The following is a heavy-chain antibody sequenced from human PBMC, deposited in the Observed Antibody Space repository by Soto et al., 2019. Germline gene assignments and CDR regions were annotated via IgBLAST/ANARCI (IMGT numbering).Heavy chain of an antibody. D-gene: IGHD3-9*01. V-gene: IGHV3-23*01. J-gene: IGHJ4*02. CDR2: INGGGGTT. CDR1: GFTFSGYT. CDR3: AKDRHPDGIWTFDY. Sequence: GGSLRLSCAASGFTFSGYTMNWVRQAQGKGLEWITCINGGGGTTYYADSVKGRFTISRYDSKNILYLQMNSPRAEDTAIYYCAKDRHPDGIWTFDYWGRGTLVTVSS.